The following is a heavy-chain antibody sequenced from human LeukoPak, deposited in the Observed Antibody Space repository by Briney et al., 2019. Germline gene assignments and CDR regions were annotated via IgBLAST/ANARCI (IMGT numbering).Heavy chain of an antibody. D-gene: IGHD2-21*02. V-gene: IGHV1-8*03. J-gene: IGHJ3*02. CDR1: GYTFTSYD. Sequence: GASVKVSCKASGYTFTSYDINWVRQATGQGLEWMGWMNPNSGNTGYAQKFQGRVTITRNTSISTAYMELSSLRSEDTAVYYCARGLMVVTARLDAFDIWGQGTMVTVSS. CDR2: MNPNSGNT. CDR3: ARGLMVVTARLDAFDI.